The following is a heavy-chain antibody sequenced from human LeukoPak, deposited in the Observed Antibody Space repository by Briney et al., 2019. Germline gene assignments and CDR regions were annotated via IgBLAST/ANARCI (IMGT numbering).Heavy chain of an antibody. J-gene: IGHJ4*02. CDR2: ISYDGSNK. D-gene: IGHD4-17*01. Sequence: XGSLRLSCAASGFTFSSYAMHWVRQAPGKGLEWEAVISYDGSNKYYAVSVKGRFTISRDNSKNTLYLQMNSLRAEDTAVYYCARGGYGDTIDYWGQGTLVTVSS. CDR3: ARGGYGDTIDY. V-gene: IGHV3-30*04. CDR1: GFTFSSYA.